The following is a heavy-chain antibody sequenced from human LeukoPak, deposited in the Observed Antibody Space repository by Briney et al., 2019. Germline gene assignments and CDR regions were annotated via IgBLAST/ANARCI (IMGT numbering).Heavy chain of an antibody. CDR3: AGGGYYGSGNDFRFDP. J-gene: IGHJ5*02. CDR2: IHYTGST. CDR1: GGSISSYY. Sequence: SETLSLTCTVSGGSISSYYWSWIRQSPGKGLECIGYIHYTGSTNYNPSLKSRVTISVETSKNQFSLKLKSVTAADTAVYYCAGGGYYGSGNDFRFDPWGQGTLVTVSS. V-gene: IGHV4-59*01. D-gene: IGHD3-10*01.